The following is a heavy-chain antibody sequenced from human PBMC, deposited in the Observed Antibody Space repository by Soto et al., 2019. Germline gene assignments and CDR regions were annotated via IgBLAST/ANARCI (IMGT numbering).Heavy chain of an antibody. V-gene: IGHV4-30-4*01. CDR3: ARAKGDYFGSFRAPYHY. D-gene: IGHD4-17*01. Sequence: SETLSLTCTVSGGSISSGDYYWSWIRQPPGKGLEWIGYIYYSGSTYYNPSLKSRVTISVDTSKNQFSLKLSSVTAADTAVYYCARAKGDYFGSFRAPYHYWGQGTLVTVSS. CDR2: IYYSGST. J-gene: IGHJ4*02. CDR1: GGSISSGDYY.